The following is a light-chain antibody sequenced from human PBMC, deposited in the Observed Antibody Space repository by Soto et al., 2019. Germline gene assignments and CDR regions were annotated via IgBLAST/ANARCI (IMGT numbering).Light chain of an antibody. Sequence: QSVMTQPPSVSAAPGQKVTISCSGSSSNIGGNSVSWYQQLPGTAPKLLIYDDNKRPSGIPDRFSGSKSGTSASLAISGLRSEDEADYYCAAWDDSLSGRVFGGGTKLTVL. CDR2: DDN. J-gene: IGLJ3*02. CDR3: AAWDDSLSGRV. CDR1: SSNIGGNS. V-gene: IGLV1-51*01.